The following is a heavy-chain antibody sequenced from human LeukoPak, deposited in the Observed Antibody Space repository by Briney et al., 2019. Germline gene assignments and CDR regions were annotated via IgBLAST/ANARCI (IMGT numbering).Heavy chain of an antibody. J-gene: IGHJ4*02. CDR2: IYYSGST. CDR1: GGSISCYY. V-gene: IGHV4-59*08. CDR3: ARRRGYCSGGSCYSRDYFDY. D-gene: IGHD2-15*01. Sequence: SETLSLTCTVSGGSISCYYWSWIRQPPGKGLEWIGYIYYSGSTNYNPSLKSRVTISVDTSKNQFSLKLSSVTAADTAVYYCARRRGYCSGGSCYSRDYFDYWGQGTLVAVSS.